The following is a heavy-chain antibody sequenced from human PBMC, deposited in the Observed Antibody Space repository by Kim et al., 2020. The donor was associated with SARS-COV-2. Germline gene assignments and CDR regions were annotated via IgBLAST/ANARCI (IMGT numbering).Heavy chain of an antibody. J-gene: IGHJ6*02. D-gene: IGHD2-15*01. CDR3: ARGKIVVGRSYGMDV. Sequence: ASVKVSCKASGYTFTSYAMHWVRQAPGQRLEWMGWINAGNGNTKYSQKFQGRVTITRDTSASTAYMELSSLRSEDTAVYYCARGKIVVGRSYGMDVWGQGTTVTVSS. CDR1: GYTFTSYA. CDR2: INAGNGNT. V-gene: IGHV1-3*01.